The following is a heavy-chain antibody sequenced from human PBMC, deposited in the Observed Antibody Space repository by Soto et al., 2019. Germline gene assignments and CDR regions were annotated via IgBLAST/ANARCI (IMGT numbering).Heavy chain of an antibody. CDR1: GGSFSGYY. J-gene: IGHJ4*02. CDR2: INHSGST. V-gene: IGHV4-34*01. CDR3: ARSGPGAVRGYSSSSDY. D-gene: IGHD6-6*01. Sequence: QVQLQQWGAGLLKPSETLSRTCAVYGGSFSGYYWSWIRQPPGKGLEWIGEINHSGSTNYNPSLKSRVTISVDKSKNQFSLKLSSVTAADTAVYYCARSGPGAVRGYSSSSDYWGQGTLVTVSS.